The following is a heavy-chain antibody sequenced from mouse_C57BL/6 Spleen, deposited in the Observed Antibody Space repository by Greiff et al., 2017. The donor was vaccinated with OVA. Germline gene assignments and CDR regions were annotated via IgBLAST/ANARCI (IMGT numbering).Heavy chain of an antibody. CDR1: GFNIKDDY. CDR3: TTDYYDYDRLAY. V-gene: IGHV14-4*01. J-gene: IGHJ3*01. D-gene: IGHD2-4*01. CDR2: IDPENGDT. Sequence: DVQLQESGAELVRPGASVKLSCTASGFNIKDDYMHWVKQRPEQGLEWIGWIDPENGDTEYASKFQGKATITADTSSNTAYLPLSSLTSEDTAVYYCTTDYYDYDRLAYWGQGTLVTVSA.